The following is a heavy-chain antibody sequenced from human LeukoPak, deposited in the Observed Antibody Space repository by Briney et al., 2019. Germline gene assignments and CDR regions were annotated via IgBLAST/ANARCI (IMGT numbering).Heavy chain of an antibody. CDR3: GTDYYDSSGRSQFDY. V-gene: IGHV4-34*01. J-gene: IGHJ4*02. Sequence: SETLSLTCAVYGGSFSGYYWSWIRQPPGKGLEWIGEINHSGSTNYNPSPKSRVTISVDTSKNQFSLKLSSVTAADTAVYYCGTDYYDSSGRSQFDYWGQGTLVTVSS. CDR2: INHSGST. CDR1: GGSFSGYY. D-gene: IGHD3-22*01.